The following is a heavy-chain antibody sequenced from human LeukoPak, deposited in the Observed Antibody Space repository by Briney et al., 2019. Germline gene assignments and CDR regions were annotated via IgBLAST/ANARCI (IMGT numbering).Heavy chain of an antibody. CDR2: IYYSGST. J-gene: IGHJ3*02. CDR3: ATYYYDRSGSTSYFFDI. Sequence: SETLSLSCTVSGGSIRSYCWSWIRQPPGKGLEWIGYIYYSGSTNYNSSLKSRVTISVDTSKNQFSLKLSSVTAADTAVYYCATYYYDRSGSTSYFFDIGGKGKMVTVSS. CDR1: GGSIRSYC. V-gene: IGHV4-59*08. D-gene: IGHD3-22*01.